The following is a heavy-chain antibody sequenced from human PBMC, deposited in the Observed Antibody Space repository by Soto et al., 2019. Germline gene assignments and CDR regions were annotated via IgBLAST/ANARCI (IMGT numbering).Heavy chain of an antibody. J-gene: IGHJ5*02. V-gene: IGHV4-39*01. CDR2: IYYSGST. D-gene: IGHD1-26*01. CDR3: ARLQWELHGANWFDP. Sequence: QLQLQESGPGLVKPSETLSLTCTVSGGSISSSSYYWGWNRQPPGKGLEWIGSIYYSGSTYYNPSLKSRVTISVDTSKNQFSLKLSSVTAADTAVYYCARLQWELHGANWFDPWGQGTLVTVSS. CDR1: GGSISSSSYY.